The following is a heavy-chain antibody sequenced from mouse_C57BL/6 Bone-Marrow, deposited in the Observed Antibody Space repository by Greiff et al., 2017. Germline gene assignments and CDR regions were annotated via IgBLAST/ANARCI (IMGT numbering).Heavy chain of an antibody. J-gene: IGHJ1*03. Sequence: QVQLQQPGAELVKPGASVKLSCKASGYTFTSYWMQWVKQRPGQGLEWIGEIDPSDSYTNYNQKFKGKATLTVDTSSSTAYMQLSSLTSEDSAVYYCARFPPTGYVWGTGTTVTVSS. CDR2: IDPSDSYT. V-gene: IGHV1-50*01. CDR1: GYTFTSYW. CDR3: ARFPPTGYV. D-gene: IGHD1-1*01.